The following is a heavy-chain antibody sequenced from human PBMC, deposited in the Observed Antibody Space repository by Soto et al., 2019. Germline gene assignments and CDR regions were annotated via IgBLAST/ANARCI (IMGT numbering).Heavy chain of an antibody. D-gene: IGHD5-12*01. V-gene: IGHV1-18*01. Sequence: QVQLVQSGGEVKKPGASVTVSCKASGYTFINYHITWVRQAPGQGLEWMAWINTYNGMTDYAQRFHGRVTMTRDTSTSTADMELRNLGSDDTDVYFGAKSPRGAMATDWGQGTLVTVSS. CDR2: INTYNGMT. CDR1: GYTFINYH. CDR3: AKSPRGAMATD. J-gene: IGHJ4*02.